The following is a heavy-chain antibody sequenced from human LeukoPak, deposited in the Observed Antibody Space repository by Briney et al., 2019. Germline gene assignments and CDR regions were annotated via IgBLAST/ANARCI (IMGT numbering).Heavy chain of an antibody. J-gene: IGHJ6*03. V-gene: IGHV3-53*01. CDR1: GFTFSSYW. CDR2: IYSGGST. CDR3: ASRALYYYMDV. Sequence: GGSLRLSCAASGFTFSSYWMSWVRQAPGKGLEWVSGIYSGGSTYYADSVKGRFTISRDNSKNTLYLQMNSLRAEDTAVYYCASRALYYYMDVWGKGTTVTVSS.